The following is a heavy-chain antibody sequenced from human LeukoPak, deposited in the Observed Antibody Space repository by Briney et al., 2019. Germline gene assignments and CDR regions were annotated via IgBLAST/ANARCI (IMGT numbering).Heavy chain of an antibody. D-gene: IGHD6-19*01. CDR1: GFTFSRYG. V-gene: IGHV3-30*18. J-gene: IGHJ3*01. Sequence: GGSLRLSCAASGFTFSRYGMHWVRQAPGKGLEWVAAISYDGSNKYYADSVKGRFTISTDNAKNTLYMQMNSLRAEDTAVYYCAKDPTTAVAGALNWGQGTMVTVSS. CDR3: AKDPTTAVAGALN. CDR2: ISYDGSNK.